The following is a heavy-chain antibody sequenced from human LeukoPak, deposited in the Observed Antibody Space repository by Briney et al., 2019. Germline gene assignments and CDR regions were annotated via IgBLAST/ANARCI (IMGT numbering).Heavy chain of an antibody. CDR1: GFTFSNAW. CDR3: ARLLWFGRTIDY. J-gene: IGHJ4*02. V-gene: IGHV3-15*01. D-gene: IGHD3-10*01. CDR2: IKSKTDGGTT. Sequence: GGSLRLSCAASGFTFSNAWMSWVRQAPGKGLEWVGRIKSKTDGGTTDYAAPVKGRFTISRDDSKNTLYLQMNSLKTEDTAVYYCARLLWFGRTIDYWGQGTLVTVSS.